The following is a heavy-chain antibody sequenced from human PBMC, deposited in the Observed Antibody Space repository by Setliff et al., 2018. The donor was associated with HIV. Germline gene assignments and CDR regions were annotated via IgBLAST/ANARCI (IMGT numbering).Heavy chain of an antibody. CDR1: GDTFSSYA. V-gene: IGHV1-69*06. CDR3: ARDVYYYFYMDV. CDR2: IIPIFGSP. Sequence: SVKVSCKASGDTFSSYAISWVRQAPGQGLEWMGRIIPIFGSPNYAQKFQGRATITADKSTSTAYMELSSLRSEDTAVYYCARDVYYYFYMDVWGKGTTVTVSS. J-gene: IGHJ6*03.